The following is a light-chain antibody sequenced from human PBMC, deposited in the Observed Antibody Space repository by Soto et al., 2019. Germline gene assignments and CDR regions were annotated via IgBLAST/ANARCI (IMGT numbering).Light chain of an antibody. CDR3: QPSCSTPRT. Sequence: DIQMTQSPSSLSASVGDRVTITCRASQSISSYLNWYQQKPGKAPKLLIYAASSLQSGVPSRFSGSGSGTDFTLTISSLQPEDVSTCDWQPSCSTPRTFGGGTKVEIK. CDR1: QSISSY. CDR2: AAS. J-gene: IGKJ4*02. V-gene: IGKV1-39*01.